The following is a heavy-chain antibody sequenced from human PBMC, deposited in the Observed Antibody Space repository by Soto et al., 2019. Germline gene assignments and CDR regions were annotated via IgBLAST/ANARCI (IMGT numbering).Heavy chain of an antibody. CDR2: IGGRGTSS. Sequence: GGSLRLSCAASGFTFSSYAMSWVRQARGKGLEWVSTIGGRGTSSYYADSVKGRVSTSRDNPKNTLYLQMNSLRVEDTAVYYCAKLWFGELAPVDYWGQGTLVTVSS. V-gene: IGHV3-23*01. CDR1: GFTFSSYA. J-gene: IGHJ4*02. CDR3: AKLWFGELAPVDY. D-gene: IGHD3-10*01.